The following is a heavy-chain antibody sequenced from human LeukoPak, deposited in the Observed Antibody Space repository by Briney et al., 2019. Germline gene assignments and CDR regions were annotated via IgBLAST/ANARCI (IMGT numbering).Heavy chain of an antibody. CDR2: INHSGST. J-gene: IGHJ4*02. V-gene: IGHV4-34*01. CDR3: ARGGAGYSSGLYYFDY. CDR1: GGSFSGYY. Sequence: SETLSLTCAVYGGSFSGYYWSWIRQPPGKGLEWIGEINHSGSTNYNASLKSRATISVDMSKNQFSLKLSSVTAADTAVYYCARGGAGYSSGLYYFDYWGQGTLVTVSS. D-gene: IGHD6-19*01.